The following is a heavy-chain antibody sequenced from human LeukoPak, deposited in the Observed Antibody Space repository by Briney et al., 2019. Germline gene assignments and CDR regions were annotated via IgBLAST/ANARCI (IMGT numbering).Heavy chain of an antibody. V-gene: IGHV4-34*01. D-gene: IGHD5-12*01. Sequence: SETLSLTCAVYGGSFSGYYWSWIRQPPGKGLEWIGEINHSGSTNYNPSLKSRVTISVDTSKNQFSLKLSSATAADTAVYYCARRSGGYLYYFDYWGQGTLVTVSS. CDR1: GGSFSGYY. J-gene: IGHJ4*02. CDR2: INHSGST. CDR3: ARRSGGYLYYFDY.